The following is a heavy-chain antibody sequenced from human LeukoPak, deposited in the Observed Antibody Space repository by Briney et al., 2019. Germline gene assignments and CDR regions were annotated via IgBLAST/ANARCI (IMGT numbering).Heavy chain of an antibody. D-gene: IGHD3-22*01. Sequence: PGGSLRLSCAASGFTFSRYAMSWVRQAPGKGLEWVSAISGSGGSTYYADSVKGRFTISRDNSKNTLYLQMNSLRAEDTAVYYCANAPPLYYYDSSGYYDYWGQGTLVTVSS. J-gene: IGHJ4*02. CDR2: ISGSGGST. V-gene: IGHV3-23*01. CDR3: ANAPPLYYYDSSGYYDY. CDR1: GFTFSRYA.